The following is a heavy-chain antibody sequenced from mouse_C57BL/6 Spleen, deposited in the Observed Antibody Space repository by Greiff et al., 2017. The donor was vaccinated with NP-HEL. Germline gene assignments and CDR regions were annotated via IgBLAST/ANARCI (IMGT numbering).Heavy chain of an antibody. V-gene: IGHV1-81*01. CDR1: GYTFTSYG. CDR3: ARERSSY. Sequence: VQLQQSGAELARPGASVKLSCKASGYTFTSYGISWVKQRTGQGLEWIGEIYPRSGNTYYNEKFKGKATLTADKSSSTAHMELRSLTSEDSAVYFCARERSSYWGQGTLVTVSA. J-gene: IGHJ3*01. CDR2: IYPRSGNT.